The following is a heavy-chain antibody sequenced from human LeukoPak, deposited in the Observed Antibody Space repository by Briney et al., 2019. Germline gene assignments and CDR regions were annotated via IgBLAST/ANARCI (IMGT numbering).Heavy chain of an antibody. CDR2: IHGSGKTI. CDR3: ARKLTGTTYFGS. D-gene: IGHD1-1*01. Sequence: PGGSLRLSCVASGFTFSSYDMSWVRQAPGKGLEWVSYIHGSGKTIYYADSVKGRFTISRDNAKNSLSLQMNSLRAEDTAVYYCARKLTGTTYFGSWGQGTLVTVSS. J-gene: IGHJ4*02. V-gene: IGHV3-48*03. CDR1: GFTFSSYD.